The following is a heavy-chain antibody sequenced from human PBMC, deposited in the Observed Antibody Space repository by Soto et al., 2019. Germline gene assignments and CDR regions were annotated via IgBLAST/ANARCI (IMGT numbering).Heavy chain of an antibody. CDR1: GGSFSTYY. D-gene: IGHD3-9*01. Sequence: SETLSLTCVVAGGSFSTYYYNWIRQTPGKGLEWIGEINHSGNNNYSPSLKSRVTMSLDTSKNQFSLKLTSVTAADTAVYYCARGGSNDWQVAFDIWGQGTMVTVSS. CDR3: ARGGSNDWQVAFDI. CDR2: INHSGNN. V-gene: IGHV4-34*01. J-gene: IGHJ3*02.